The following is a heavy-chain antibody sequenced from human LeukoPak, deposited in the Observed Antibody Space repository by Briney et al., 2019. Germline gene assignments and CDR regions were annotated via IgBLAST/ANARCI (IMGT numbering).Heavy chain of an antibody. V-gene: IGHV3-23*01. Sequence: PGGSLRLSCAASGFTFSSYAMSWVRQAPGKGLEWVSAISGSGGSTYYADSVKGRFTISRDNSKNTPYLQMNSLRAEDTAVYYCARRISGAFDIWGRGTMVTVSS. CDR3: ARRISGAFDI. CDR2: ISGSGGST. D-gene: IGHD2/OR15-2a*01. J-gene: IGHJ3*02. CDR1: GFTFSSYA.